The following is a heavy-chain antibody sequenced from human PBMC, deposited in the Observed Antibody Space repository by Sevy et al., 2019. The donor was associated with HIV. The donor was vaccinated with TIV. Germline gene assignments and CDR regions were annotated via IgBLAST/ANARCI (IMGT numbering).Heavy chain of an antibody. Sequence: SETLSLTCAVYGGSFSGYYWSWIRQPPGKGLEWIGEINHSDSTNYNPSLKSRVTISVDTSKNQFSLKLHSVTAADTAVYYCARETSGVCCTFDYWSQGTLVTVSS. CDR3: ARETSGVCCTFDY. V-gene: IGHV4-34*01. J-gene: IGHJ4*02. D-gene: IGHD2-8*01. CDR2: INHSDST. CDR1: GGSFSGYY.